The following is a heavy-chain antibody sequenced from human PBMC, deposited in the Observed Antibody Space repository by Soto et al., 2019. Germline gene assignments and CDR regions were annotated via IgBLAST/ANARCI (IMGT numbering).Heavy chain of an antibody. D-gene: IGHD6-13*01. J-gene: IGHJ4*02. CDR2: IKQDGSEK. CDR1: VFTFGSYW. Sequence: PGGCLRLSCSAAVFTFGSYWMNWLRQAQGKGLEWLANIKQDGSEKYYGDSVKGRFTISRDNAKNSLYLQMNSLRAEDTAVYYCVRKKAAVSDTDYLGQGALLPISS. CDR3: VRKKAAVSDTDY. V-gene: IGHV3-7*01.